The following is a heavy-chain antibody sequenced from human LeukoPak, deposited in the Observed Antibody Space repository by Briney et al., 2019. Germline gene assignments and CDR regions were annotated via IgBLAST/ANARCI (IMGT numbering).Heavy chain of an antibody. J-gene: IGHJ5*02. CDR3: ATVEAGANWFDP. Sequence: ASVKVSCKVSGYTLTELSMHWVRPAPGKGLEWMGGFDPEDGETIYAQKFQGRVTMTEDTSTDTAYMELSSLRSEDTAVYYCATVEAGANWFDPWGQGALVTVSS. CDR1: GYTLTELS. D-gene: IGHD5-24*01. V-gene: IGHV1-24*01. CDR2: FDPEDGET.